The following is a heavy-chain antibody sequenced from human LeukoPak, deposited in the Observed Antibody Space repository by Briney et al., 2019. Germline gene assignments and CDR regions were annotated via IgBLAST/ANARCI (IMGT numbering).Heavy chain of an antibody. CDR2: INYSGRT. CDR3: ASSRGYYYGMDV. V-gene: IGHV4-59*08. CDR1: GGSIRSYY. J-gene: IGHJ6*02. Sequence: SETLSLTCTVSGGSIRSYYWSWIRQPPGKGLEWIGYINYSGRTNYNPSLKSRVTISVDTSKNQFSLKLSSVTAADTAVYYCASSRGYYYGMDVWGQGTTVTVSS.